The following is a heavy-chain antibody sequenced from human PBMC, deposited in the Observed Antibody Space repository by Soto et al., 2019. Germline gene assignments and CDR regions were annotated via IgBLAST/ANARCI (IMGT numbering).Heavy chain of an antibody. Sequence: QVQLVQSGAEVKETWSSVKVSCKSSGYIFKNYAVTWLRQAPGQGLEWMGGMIPVFGTPDYSQKFRGRVTITADESTSTVYMELRSLTAEDTAVYYCARHLYDYVWGSYRHWGQGTLVTVSS. CDR3: ARHLYDYVWGSYRH. D-gene: IGHD3-16*02. V-gene: IGHV1-69*01. CDR1: GYIFKNYA. J-gene: IGHJ4*02. CDR2: MIPVFGTP.